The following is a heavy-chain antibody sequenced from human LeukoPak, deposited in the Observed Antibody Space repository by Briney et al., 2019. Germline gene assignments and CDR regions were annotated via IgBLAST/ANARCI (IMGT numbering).Heavy chain of an antibody. Sequence: GGSLRLSCAASGFTFSSYAMSWVRQAPGKGLEWVSAISGSGGSTYYADSVKGRFTISRDNSKNTLYLQMNSLRAEDTAVYYCAKKSWVGGSHGWFDPWGQGTLVTVSS. CDR1: GFTFSSYA. V-gene: IGHV3-23*01. CDR3: AKKSWVGGSHGWFDP. J-gene: IGHJ5*02. CDR2: ISGSGGST. D-gene: IGHD1-26*01.